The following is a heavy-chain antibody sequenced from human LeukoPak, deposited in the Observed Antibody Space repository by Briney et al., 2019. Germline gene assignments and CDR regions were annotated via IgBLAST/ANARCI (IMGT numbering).Heavy chain of an antibody. CDR2: ISSSSSYI. CDR3: ARASTSCYDY. Sequence: PGGSLRLSCAASGFTFSSYSMNWVRQAPGKGLEWVSSISSSSSYIYYTDSVKGRFTISRDNAKNSLYLQMNSLRAEDTAVYYCARASTSCYDYWGQGTLVTVSS. CDR1: GFTFSSYS. D-gene: IGHD2-2*01. J-gene: IGHJ4*02. V-gene: IGHV3-21*01.